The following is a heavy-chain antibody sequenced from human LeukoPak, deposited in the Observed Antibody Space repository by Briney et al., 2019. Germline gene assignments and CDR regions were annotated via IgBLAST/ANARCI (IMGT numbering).Heavy chain of an antibody. CDR1: GYTFTSYG. J-gene: IGHJ3*02. Sequence: ASVKVCCKASGYTFTSYGISWVRQAPGQGLEWMGWISAYNGNTNYAQKLQGRVTMTTDTSTSTAYMELRSLRSDDTAVYYCARVSMVWDAFDIWGQGTMVTVSS. CDR2: ISAYNGNT. D-gene: IGHD2-8*01. CDR3: ARVSMVWDAFDI. V-gene: IGHV1-18*01.